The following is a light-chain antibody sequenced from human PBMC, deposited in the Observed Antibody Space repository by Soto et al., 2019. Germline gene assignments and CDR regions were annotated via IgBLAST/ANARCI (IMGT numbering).Light chain of an antibody. Sequence: SYELTQPPSVSVAPXQTAXXXCGGNXIGSKSVHWYQQKPGQAPVLVVYDDSDRPSGIPERFSGSNSGNTATLTISRVEAGDEADYYCQVWDSSSDPKVVFGGGTKLTVL. CDR1: XIGSKS. V-gene: IGLV3-21*02. J-gene: IGLJ2*01. CDR3: QVWDSSSDPKVV. CDR2: DDS.